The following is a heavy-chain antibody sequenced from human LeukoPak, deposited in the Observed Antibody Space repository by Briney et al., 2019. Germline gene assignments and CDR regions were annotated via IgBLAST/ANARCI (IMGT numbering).Heavy chain of an antibody. CDR3: ARDSVAASNWFDP. CDR2: LNPSSGYT. D-gene: IGHD6-25*01. V-gene: IGHV1-46*01. CDR1: GYILSRHN. J-gene: IGHJ5*02. Sequence: ASVKVSCKASGYILSRHNMHWVRQAPGQGLEWMGILNPSSGYTSYAQKFQGRITMTRDMSTSTVYMELSSLRSEDTAVYYCARDSVAASNWFDPWGQGTLVTVSS.